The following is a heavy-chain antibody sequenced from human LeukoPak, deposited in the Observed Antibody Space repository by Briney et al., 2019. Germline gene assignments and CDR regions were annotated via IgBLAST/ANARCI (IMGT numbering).Heavy chain of an antibody. J-gene: IGHJ6*03. CDR2: ISSSGSTI. V-gene: IGHV3-48*03. D-gene: IGHD6-19*01. Sequence: GGSLRLSCAASGFTFSSYEMNWVRQAPGKGLEWVSYISSSGSTIYYADSVKGRFTISRDNAKNSLYLQMNGLRAEDTAVYYCATSLSGWGTYHYMDVWGKGTTVTISS. CDR1: GFTFSSYE. CDR3: ATSLSGWGTYHYMDV.